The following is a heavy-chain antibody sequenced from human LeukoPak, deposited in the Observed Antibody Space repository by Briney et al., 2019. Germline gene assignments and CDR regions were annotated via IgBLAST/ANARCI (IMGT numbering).Heavy chain of an antibody. Sequence: SSETLSLTCTVSGGSISSNSHYWGWVRQAPGKGLEWVSSISSSSSYIYYADSVKGRFTISRDNAKNSLYLQMNSLRAEDTAVYYCAREETNWNFFPTYYFDYWGQGTLVTVSS. CDR2: ISSSSSYI. V-gene: IGHV3-21*01. CDR1: GGSISSNSHY. J-gene: IGHJ4*02. CDR3: AREETNWNFFPTYYFDY. D-gene: IGHD1-7*01.